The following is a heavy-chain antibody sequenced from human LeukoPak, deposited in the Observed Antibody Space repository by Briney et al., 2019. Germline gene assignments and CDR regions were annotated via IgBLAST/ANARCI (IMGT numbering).Heavy chain of an antibody. J-gene: IGHJ4*02. CDR1: GYTFTGYY. Sequence: GASVKVSCKASGYTFTGYYMHWVRQAPGQGLEWMGWINPNSGGTNYAQKFQGRVTMTRDTSISTAYMELSRLRSDDTAVYYCARDLHHFWSGYHYWGQGTLVTVSS. V-gene: IGHV1-2*02. CDR2: INPNSGGT. CDR3: ARDLHHFWSGYHY. D-gene: IGHD3-3*01.